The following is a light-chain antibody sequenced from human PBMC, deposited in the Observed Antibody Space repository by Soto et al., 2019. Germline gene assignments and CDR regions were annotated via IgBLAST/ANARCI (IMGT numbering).Light chain of an antibody. J-gene: IGKJ5*01. V-gene: IGKV3-11*01. CDR2: GAS. Sequence: EIVMTQSPATLSVSPGERATLSCRASQSVSSNLAWYQQKPGQAPRLLMYGASTRATGIPARFSGSGSGADFTLTISRLEPEDFSVYYCQQRSNWPLTFGQGTRLEIK. CDR3: QQRSNWPLT. CDR1: QSVSSN.